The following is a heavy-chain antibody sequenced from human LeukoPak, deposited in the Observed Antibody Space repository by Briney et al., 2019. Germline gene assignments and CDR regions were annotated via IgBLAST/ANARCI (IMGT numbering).Heavy chain of an antibody. CDR2: INPSGGST. J-gene: IGHJ4*02. D-gene: IGHD6-6*01. CDR3: ARDSEWYSGSSGFPDY. V-gene: IGHV1-46*01. Sequence: ASVKVSCKASGYTFTSYYMHWVRQAPGQGLEWMGIINPSGGSTSYAQKFQGRVTMTRDTSTSTVYMELSSLRSEDTAVYYCARDSEWYSGSSGFPDYWGQGTLVTVSS. CDR1: GYTFTSYY.